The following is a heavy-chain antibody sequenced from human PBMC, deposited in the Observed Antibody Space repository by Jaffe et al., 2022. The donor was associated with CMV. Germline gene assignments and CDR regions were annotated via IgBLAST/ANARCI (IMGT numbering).Heavy chain of an antibody. Sequence: EVQLVESGGGLVKPGGSLRLSCAASGFTFSNAWMSWVRQAPGKGLEWVGRIKSKTDGGTTDYAAPVKGRFTISRDDSKNTLYLQMNSLKTEDTAVYYCTTVYYYDSSGYYAAYYYMDVWGKGTTVTVSS. D-gene: IGHD3-22*01. V-gene: IGHV3-15*01. CDR3: TTVYYYDSSGYYAAYYYMDV. J-gene: IGHJ6*03. CDR2: IKSKTDGGTT. CDR1: GFTFSNAW.